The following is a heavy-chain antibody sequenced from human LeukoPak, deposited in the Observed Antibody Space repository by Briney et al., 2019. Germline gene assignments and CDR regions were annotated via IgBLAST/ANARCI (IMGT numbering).Heavy chain of an antibody. CDR2: IYYSGST. CDR1: GGSISSYY. Sequence: SETLSLTCTVSGGSISSYYWSWIGQPPGRGLEWIWYIYYSGSTNYNPSLKSRVTISVDTSKNQFSLKLSSVTAADTAVYYCARFYSPDYDILTGLFDYWGQGTLVTVSS. J-gene: IGHJ4*02. CDR3: ARFYSPDYDILTGLFDY. D-gene: IGHD3-9*01. V-gene: IGHV4-59*01.